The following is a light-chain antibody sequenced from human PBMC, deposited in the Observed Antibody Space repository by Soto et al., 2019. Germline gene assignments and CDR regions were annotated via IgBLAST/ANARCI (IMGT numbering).Light chain of an antibody. V-gene: IGKV3-20*01. CDR3: QQYASSLLT. CDR2: GAS. Sequence: EIVLTQSPGTLSLSPGERATLSCRASQTVSSSYLAWYQQKPGQAPRLLIYGASSRATGIPDRFSGSGSGTAFTLTISRLEPEDFAVYYCQQYASSLLTFGGGTKVEIK. J-gene: IGKJ4*01. CDR1: QTVSSSY.